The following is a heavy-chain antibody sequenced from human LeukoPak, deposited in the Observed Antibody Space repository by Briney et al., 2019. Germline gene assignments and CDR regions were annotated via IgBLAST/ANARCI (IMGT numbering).Heavy chain of an antibody. D-gene: IGHD2-15*01. J-gene: IGHJ4*02. CDR2: SNAGNGNT. V-gene: IGHV1-3*02. CDR3: ARDPQYCSGGSCYSFDY. Sequence: ASVKVSCKASGYTFTSYAMHWVRQAPGQRLEWMGWSNAGNGNTKYSQEFQGRVTITRDTSASTAYMELSSLRSEDMAVYYCARDPQYCSGGSCYSFDYWGQGTLVTVSS. CDR1: GYTFTSYA.